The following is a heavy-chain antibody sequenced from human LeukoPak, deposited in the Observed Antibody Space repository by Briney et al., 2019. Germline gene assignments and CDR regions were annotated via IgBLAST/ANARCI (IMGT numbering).Heavy chain of an antibody. CDR2: ISYDGSNK. D-gene: IGHD2-2*01. CDR1: GFTFSSYA. Sequence: GGSLRLSCAASGFTFSSYAMHWVRQAPGKGLEWVAVISYDGSNKYYADSVKGRFTISRDNSKNTLYLQMNSLRAEDTAVYYCARDQEGRYCSSTSCYEVYGMGVWGKGTTVTVSS. CDR3: ARDQEGRYCSSTSCYEVYGMGV. V-gene: IGHV3-30*04. J-gene: IGHJ6*04.